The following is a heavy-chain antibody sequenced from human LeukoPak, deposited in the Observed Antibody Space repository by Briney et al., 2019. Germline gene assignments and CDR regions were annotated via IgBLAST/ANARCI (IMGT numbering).Heavy chain of an antibody. CDR3: TRRGGGLSFDY. CDR1: GFAFSTYA. Sequence: PGGSLRLSCAASGFAFSTYAMHWFRQAPGKGLEWVAVISYDGNTKYYTDSAKGRFSISRDNSKNTLYLQMNSLRAEDTAVYYCTRRGGGLSFDYWGQGTLVTVSS. V-gene: IGHV3-30-3*01. J-gene: IGHJ4*02. D-gene: IGHD2-8*02. CDR2: ISYDGNTK.